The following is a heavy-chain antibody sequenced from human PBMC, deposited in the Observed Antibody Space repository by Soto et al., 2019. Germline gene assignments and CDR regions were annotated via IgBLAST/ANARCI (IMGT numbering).Heavy chain of an antibody. CDR2: ISSSSSYI. CDR3: ARANIQAGSLLSY. V-gene: IGHV3-21*01. J-gene: IGHJ4*02. CDR1: GFTFSSYS. D-gene: IGHD1-1*01. Sequence: GGSLRLSCAASGFTFSSYSMNWVRQAPGKGLEWVSSISSSSSYIYYADSVKGRFTISRDNAKNSLYLQINSLRAEDTAVYYFARANIQAGSLLSYWGQGTLVTVSS.